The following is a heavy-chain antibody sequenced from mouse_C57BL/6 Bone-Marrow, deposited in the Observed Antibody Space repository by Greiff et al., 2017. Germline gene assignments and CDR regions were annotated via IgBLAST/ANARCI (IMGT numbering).Heavy chain of an antibody. J-gene: IGHJ4*01. CDR1: GFSLTSYG. CDR2: IWGGGST. V-gene: IGHV2-9*01. CDR3: AKRCGSYAMDY. Sequence: QVQLKESGPGLVAPSQSLSITCTVSGFSLTSYGVDWVRQPPGKGLELLGVIWGGGSTNYNSALMSRLSISKDNSKSQVFLKMNSLQTDDTAMYYCAKRCGSYAMDYWGQGTSVTVSS.